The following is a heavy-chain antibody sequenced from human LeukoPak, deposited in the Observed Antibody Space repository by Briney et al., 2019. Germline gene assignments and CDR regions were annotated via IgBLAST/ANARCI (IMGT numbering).Heavy chain of an antibody. J-gene: IGHJ4*02. D-gene: IGHD6-19*01. CDR1: GASISSGDSY. V-gene: IGHV4-30-4*08. Sequence: PSQTLSLTCTASGASISSGDSYWNWIRQSPGKGLEWIGYIYYVGSAYYNPSLKSRITISVDTSKNQFSLKMSSVTAADTAIYYCARNTSYNSGWLPAPGGLDSWGQGTLVTVSS. CDR3: ARNTSYNSGWLPAPGGLDS. CDR2: IYYVGSA.